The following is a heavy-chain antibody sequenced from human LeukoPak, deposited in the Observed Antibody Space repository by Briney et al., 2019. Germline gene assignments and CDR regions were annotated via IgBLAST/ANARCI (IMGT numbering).Heavy chain of an antibody. Sequence: ASETLSLTCTVSGGSISSSSYYWDWIRQPPGKGLEWIGSIYYSGSTYYNPSLKSRVTISVDTSKNQFSLKLSSVTAADTAVYYCARQPYYYDSSGYSGWGQGTLVTVSS. D-gene: IGHD3-22*01. CDR3: ARQPYYYDSSGYSG. V-gene: IGHV4-39*01. J-gene: IGHJ4*02. CDR1: GGSISSSSYY. CDR2: IYYSGST.